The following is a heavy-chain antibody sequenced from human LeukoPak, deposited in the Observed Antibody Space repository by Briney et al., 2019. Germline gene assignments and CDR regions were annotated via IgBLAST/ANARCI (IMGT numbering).Heavy chain of an antibody. CDR1: GGSIYSGGYY. V-gene: IGHV4-31*03. CDR2: IYYTGST. CDR3: ARNADGSGNLLPFYFDY. J-gene: IGHJ4*02. Sequence: PSQTLSLTCTVSGGSIYSGGYYWSWIRQHPGKGLEWIGYIYYTGSTYYNPSLKSRVAISVDTSKNQFSLILSSVTAADTAVYYCARNADGSGNLLPFYFDYWGPGTLVTVSS. D-gene: IGHD3-10*01.